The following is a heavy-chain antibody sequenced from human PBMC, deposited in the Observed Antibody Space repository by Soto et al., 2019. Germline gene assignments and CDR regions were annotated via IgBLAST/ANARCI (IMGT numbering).Heavy chain of an antibody. CDR3: ARVGGRPALIDY. J-gene: IGHJ4*02. V-gene: IGHV4-30-4*01. CDR1: GGSISSGDYY. Sequence: SETLSLTCTVSGGSISSGDYYWSWIRQPPGKGLEWIGYIYYSGSTYYNPSLQSRVTISVDTSKNQFSLKLSSVTAADTAVYYCARVGGRPALIDYWVQGTLVTVSS. CDR2: IYYSGST. D-gene: IGHD3-16*01.